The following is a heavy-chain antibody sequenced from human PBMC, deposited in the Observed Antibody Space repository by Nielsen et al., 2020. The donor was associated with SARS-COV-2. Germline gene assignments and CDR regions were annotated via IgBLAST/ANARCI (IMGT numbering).Heavy chain of an antibody. V-gene: IGHV3-49*03. J-gene: IGHJ4*02. CDR1: GSTFGDYA. CDR2: IRSKAYGGTT. Sequence: GGSLRLPCTASGSTFGDYAMSWFRQAPGKGLEWVGFIRSKAYGGTTEYAASVKGRFTISRDDSKSIAYLQMNSLKTEDTAVYYCTRDTDSSGYWKGYYFDYWGQGTLVTVSS. D-gene: IGHD3-22*01. CDR3: TRDTDSSGYWKGYYFDY.